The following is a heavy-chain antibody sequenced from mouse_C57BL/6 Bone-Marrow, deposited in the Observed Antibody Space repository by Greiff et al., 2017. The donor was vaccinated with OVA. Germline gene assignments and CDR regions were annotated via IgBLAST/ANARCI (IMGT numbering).Heavy chain of an antibody. Sequence: VQLQQPGAELVKPGASVKVSCKASGYTFTSYWMHWVKQRPGQGLEWIGRIHPSDSDTNYNQKFKGKATLTVDKSSSTAYMQLSSLTSEDSAVYYCARDTTVVAKGPVSYWGQGTLVTVSA. CDR1: GYTFTSYW. CDR3: ARDTTVVAKGPVSY. J-gene: IGHJ3*01. V-gene: IGHV1-74*01. D-gene: IGHD1-1*01. CDR2: IHPSDSDT.